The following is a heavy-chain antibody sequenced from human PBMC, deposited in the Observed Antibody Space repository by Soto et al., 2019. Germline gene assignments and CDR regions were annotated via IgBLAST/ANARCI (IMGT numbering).Heavy chain of an antibody. CDR3: ARGSPTTTPFDY. Sequence: QVQLVQSGADLKKPGASVKVSCKASGYTFTDYYMHWVRQAPGQGIEWMGWINPNNGGTSYAQKFEGWVTMTRDTSFSTAYMEVRRLTSDDTAVYYCARGSPTTTPFDYWGKGTLVTVSS. CDR1: GYTFTDYY. D-gene: IGHD1-1*01. V-gene: IGHV1-2*04. J-gene: IGHJ4*02. CDR2: INPNNGGT.